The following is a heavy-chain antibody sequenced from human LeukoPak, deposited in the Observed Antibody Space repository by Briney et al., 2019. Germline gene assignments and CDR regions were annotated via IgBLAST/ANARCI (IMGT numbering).Heavy chain of an antibody. CDR2: ISYDGSNK. CDR3: AKDLYNSRGYYFDY. CDR1: GFTFSSYA. J-gene: IGHJ4*02. D-gene: IGHD3-22*01. Sequence: PGGSLRLSCAASGFTFSSYAMHWVRQAPGKGLEWVAVISYDGSNKYYADSVKRRFPISRDNSKYTLYLPMNQRSAEDTAIYYCAKDLYNSRGYYFDYWGQGILVTVSS. V-gene: IGHV3-30-3*02.